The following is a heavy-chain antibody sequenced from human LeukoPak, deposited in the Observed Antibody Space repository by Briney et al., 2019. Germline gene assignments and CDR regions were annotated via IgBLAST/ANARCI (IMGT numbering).Heavy chain of an antibody. V-gene: IGHV3-30*02. J-gene: IGHJ5*02. D-gene: IGHD7-27*01. CDR2: IRHDGTDQ. Sequence: GGSLRLSCVGSGFTLSVHCVRQVPGKGLEWLTFIRHDGTDQHYADSVRGRFTISRDNSKNTVYLQMNSLRPEDTALYYCAKDGNWASVSWGQGTLVTVSS. CDR3: AKDGNWASVS. CDR1: GFTLS.